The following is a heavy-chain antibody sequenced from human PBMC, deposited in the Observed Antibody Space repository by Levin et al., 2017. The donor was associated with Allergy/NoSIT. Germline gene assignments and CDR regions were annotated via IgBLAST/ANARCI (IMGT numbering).Heavy chain of an antibody. CDR3: ATSGLQRYYFYAMDV. J-gene: IGHJ6*02. Sequence: PPASVKVSCKGSGGAFSSSAINWVRRAPGQGLEWMGGIVPVFGSPDYALKFQGRVSITPDDSSTTVYMELSRLQSDDTAVYYCATSGLQRYYFYAMDVWGQGTRVTVSS. V-gene: IGHV1-69*13. CDR1: GGAFSSSA. CDR2: IVPVFGSP.